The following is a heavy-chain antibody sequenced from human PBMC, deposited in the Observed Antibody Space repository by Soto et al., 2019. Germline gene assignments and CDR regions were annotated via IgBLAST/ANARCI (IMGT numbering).Heavy chain of an antibody. CDR1: GFTFSNYA. CDR3: AKSPLGYCSGGSCYPPHYFDY. CDR2: VGGSGDST. D-gene: IGHD2-15*01. Sequence: VQLVDSGGGLVQPGGSLRLSCAASGFTFSNYAMSWVRQAPGKGLEWVSGVGGSGDSTYYADSVKGRFTISRDNSKDTLYLQMNSLRAEDTAVYYCAKSPLGYCSGGSCYPPHYFDYWGQGTLVTVSS. V-gene: IGHV3-23*04. J-gene: IGHJ4*02.